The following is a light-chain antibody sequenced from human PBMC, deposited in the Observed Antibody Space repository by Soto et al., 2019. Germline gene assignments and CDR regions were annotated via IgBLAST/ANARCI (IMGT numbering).Light chain of an antibody. J-gene: IGLJ1*01. CDR1: SGDVGGYNY. CDR2: EVN. CDR3: SSYAGSSNV. V-gene: IGLV2-8*01. Sequence: QSALTQPPSASGSPGQSVAISCTGTSGDVGGYNYVSWYQQHPGKAPKLMIYEVNKRHSGVPDRFSGSKSGNTASLTVSGLQAEDEADYYCSSYAGSSNVFXTGTKLTVL.